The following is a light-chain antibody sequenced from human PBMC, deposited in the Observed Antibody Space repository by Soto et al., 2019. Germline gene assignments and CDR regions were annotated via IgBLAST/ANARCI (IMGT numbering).Light chain of an antibody. J-gene: IGLJ1*01. CDR1: SSDVGSYNR. Sequence: QSVLTQLPSVSGSPGQSVAISCTGTSSDVGSYNRVSWYQQPPGTAPKLMIYDVSDRPSGVPDRFSGSKSGNTASLTISGLQAEDEADYYCSSYTSSSTYVFGTGTKVTVL. CDR2: DVS. V-gene: IGLV2-18*02. CDR3: SSYTSSSTYV.